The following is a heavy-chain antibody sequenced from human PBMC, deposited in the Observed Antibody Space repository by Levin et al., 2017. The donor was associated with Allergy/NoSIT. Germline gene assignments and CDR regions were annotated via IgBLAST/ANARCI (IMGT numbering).Heavy chain of an antibody. J-gene: IGHJ6*02. V-gene: IGHV3-48*02. Sequence: PGGSLRLSCAASGFTFSSYSMSWVRQAPDKGLEWVSDISSSKTTIYYADSVKGRFTISRDNAKNSLYLQMNSLREDDTAVYYCARDRGGYVGSGMDVWGQGTTVTVSS. D-gene: IGHD5-12*01. CDR3: ARDRGGYVGSGMDV. CDR1: GFTFSSYS. CDR2: ISSSKTTI.